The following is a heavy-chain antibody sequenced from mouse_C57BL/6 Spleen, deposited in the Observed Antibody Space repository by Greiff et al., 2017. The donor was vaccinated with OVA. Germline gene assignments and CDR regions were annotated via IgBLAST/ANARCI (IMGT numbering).Heavy chain of an antibody. J-gene: IGHJ3*01. CDR2: ISGGGGNT. D-gene: IGHD1-1*01. CDR3: ARHEHYYGSSAWFAY. CDR1: GFTFSSYT. Sequence: EVKVVESGGGLVKPGGSLKLSCAASGFTFSSYTMSWVRQTPEKRLEWVATISGGGGNTYYPDSVKGRFTISRDNAKNTLYLQMSSLRSEDTALYYCARHEHYYGSSAWFAYWGQGTLVTVSA. V-gene: IGHV5-9*01.